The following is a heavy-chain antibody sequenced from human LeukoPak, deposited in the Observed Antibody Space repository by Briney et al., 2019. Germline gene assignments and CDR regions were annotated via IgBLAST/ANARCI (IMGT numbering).Heavy chain of an antibody. Sequence: PGGSLRLSCTASGFTFGDYAMSWFRQAPGKGLEFVANIKHDGSERYYVDSVKGRFTISRDNAKNSLYLQMDSLRAEDTAVYFCATGHTSLAPGGQGTLVTVSS. J-gene: IGHJ4*02. CDR1: GFTFGDYA. V-gene: IGHV3-7*01. CDR3: ATGHTSLAP. CDR2: IKHDGSER.